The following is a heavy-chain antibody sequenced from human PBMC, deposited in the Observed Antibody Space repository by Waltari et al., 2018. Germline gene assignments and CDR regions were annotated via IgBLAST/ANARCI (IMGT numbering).Heavy chain of an antibody. CDR2: ISHSGTT. CDR1: GGSFSGYY. Sequence: QVQLQQWGAGLLKPSETLSLTCAVYGGSFSGYYWSWIRQPPGKGLGWIGEISHSGTTNYSPSLKSRVTSSLDTSKNQFSLKLSSVTAADTAVYYCARQEIIVEVTGDGFDIWGQGTMVTVSS. D-gene: IGHD2-21*02. J-gene: IGHJ3*02. V-gene: IGHV4-34*01. CDR3: ARQEIIVEVTGDGFDI.